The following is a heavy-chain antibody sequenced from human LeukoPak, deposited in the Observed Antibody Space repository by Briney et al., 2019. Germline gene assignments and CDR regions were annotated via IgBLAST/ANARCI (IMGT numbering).Heavy chain of an antibody. CDR3: ARVYCSSTSCWFDP. CDR1: GGSISSGRYY. J-gene: IGHJ5*02. CDR2: IYTSGST. D-gene: IGHD2-2*01. V-gene: IGHV4-61*02. Sequence: QVQLQESGPGLVKPSQTLSLTCTVSGGSISSGRYYWSWIRQPAGTGLEWIGRIYTSGSTNYNPSLKSRVTISVDTSKNQFSLKLSSVTAADTAVYYCARVYCSSTSCWFDPWGQGTLVTVSS.